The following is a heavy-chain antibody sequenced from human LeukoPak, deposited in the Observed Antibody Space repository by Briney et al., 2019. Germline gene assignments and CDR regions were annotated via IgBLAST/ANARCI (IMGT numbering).Heavy chain of an antibody. CDR1: GGSFSGYY. D-gene: IGHD3-16*01. CDR3: AGFTADAFDI. CDR2: INHSGST. V-gene: IGHV4-34*01. J-gene: IGHJ3*02. Sequence: SETLSLTCAVYGGSFSGYYWSWIRQPPGKGLEWIGEINHSGSTNYNPSLRSRVTISVDTSKNQFSLKLSSVTAADTAVYYCAGFTADAFDIWGQGTMVTVSS.